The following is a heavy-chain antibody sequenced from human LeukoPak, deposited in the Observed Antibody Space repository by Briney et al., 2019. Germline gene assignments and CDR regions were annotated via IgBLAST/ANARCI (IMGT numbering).Heavy chain of an antibody. CDR2: INSDGSST. D-gene: IGHD3-10*01. CDR1: GFTFSSYW. Sequence: TGGSLRLSCAASGFTFSSYWMHWVRQAPGKGLVWVSRINSDGSSTSHADSVKGRFTISRDNAKNTLYLQMNSLRAEDTAVYYCARGARGSGTASDYWGQGTLVTVSS. V-gene: IGHV3-74*01. CDR3: ARGARGSGTASDY. J-gene: IGHJ4*02.